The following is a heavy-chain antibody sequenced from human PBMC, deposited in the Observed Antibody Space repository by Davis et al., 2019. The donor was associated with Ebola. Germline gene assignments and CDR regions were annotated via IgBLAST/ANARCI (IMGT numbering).Heavy chain of an antibody. D-gene: IGHD2-15*01. Sequence: SETLSLTCTVSRGSISSYYWSWIRQPAGKGLEWIGRIYTSGSTNYNPSLKSRVTMSVDTSKNQFSLKLSSVTAADTAVYYCARDPSGGTVTYYYYYGMDVWGQGTTVTVSS. CDR2: IYTSGST. V-gene: IGHV4-4*07. J-gene: IGHJ6*02. CDR1: RGSISSYY. CDR3: ARDPSGGTVTYYYYYGMDV.